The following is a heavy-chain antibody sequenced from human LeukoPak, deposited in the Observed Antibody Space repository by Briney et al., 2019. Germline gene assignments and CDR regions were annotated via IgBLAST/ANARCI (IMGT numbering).Heavy chain of an antibody. V-gene: IGHV3-21*01. D-gene: IGHD3-22*01. CDR1: GSTFSRYS. J-gene: IGHJ6*03. CDR2: TSSTSTFI. Sequence: PGGSLRLSCAASGSTFSRYSMNWVRQAPGKGLEWVASTSSTSTFIYSADSVKGRFTISRDTAKNSLFLQMNSLRAEDTAIYYCARDYFDSSDYPQTYYYYYMDVWGKGTTVTVSS. CDR3: ARDYFDSSDYPQTYYYYYMDV.